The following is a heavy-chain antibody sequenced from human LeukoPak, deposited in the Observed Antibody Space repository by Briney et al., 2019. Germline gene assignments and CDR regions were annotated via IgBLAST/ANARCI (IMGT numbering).Heavy chain of an antibody. CDR2: INPSGGST. D-gene: IGHD2-2*01. V-gene: IGHV1-46*01. CDR3: ARGYCSSTSCNYWFDP. Sequence: ASVTVSCKASGYTFTSYYMHWVRQAPGQGLEWMGIINPSGGSTSYAQKFQGRVTMTRDMSTSTVYMELSSLRSEDTAVYYCARGYCSSTSCNYWFDPWGQGTLVTVSS. J-gene: IGHJ5*02. CDR1: GYTFTSYY.